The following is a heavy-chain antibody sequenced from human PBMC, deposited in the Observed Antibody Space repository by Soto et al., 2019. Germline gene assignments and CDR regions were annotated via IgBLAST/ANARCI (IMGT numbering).Heavy chain of an antibody. J-gene: IGHJ4*02. CDR3: ARVLPQTDYGDPIDY. CDR2: ISSSSSYI. D-gene: IGHD4-17*01. Sequence: GESLKISCAASGFTFSSYSMNWVRQAPGKGLEWVSSISSSSSYIYYADSVKGRFTISRDNAKNSLYLQMNSLRAEDTAVYYCARVLPQTDYGDPIDYWGQGTLVTVSS. CDR1: GFTFSSYS. V-gene: IGHV3-21*01.